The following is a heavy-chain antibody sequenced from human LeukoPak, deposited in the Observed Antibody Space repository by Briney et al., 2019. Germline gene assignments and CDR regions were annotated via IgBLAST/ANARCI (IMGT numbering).Heavy chain of an antibody. Sequence: GGSLRLSCTISGFIFGDYAMTWVRQAPGKGLEWVGFIRSKAYGGTPEYAASVKGRFTISRDDSKSIAYLQMNSLKTEDTAMYYCTRDYYYDSNAYYYGGDYWGQGTLVTVSS. V-gene: IGHV3-49*04. D-gene: IGHD3-22*01. CDR1: GFIFGDYA. CDR2: IRSKAYGGTP. CDR3: TRDYYYDSNAYYYGGDY. J-gene: IGHJ4*02.